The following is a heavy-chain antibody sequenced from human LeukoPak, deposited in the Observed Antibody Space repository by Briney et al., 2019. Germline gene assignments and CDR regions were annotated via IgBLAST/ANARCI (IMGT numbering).Heavy chain of an antibody. CDR2: MSYDGSNK. V-gene: IGHV3-30-3*01. Sequence: PGRSLRLSCAASRFTFSSFSMHWVRQAPGKGLEWVAVMSYDGSNKNYADSVKGRFIISRDNSKNTLYLQMNSLRTEDTAVYYCAKGRDYYMDVWGKGTTVTVSS. D-gene: IGHD3-10*01. J-gene: IGHJ6*03. CDR1: RFTFSSFS. CDR3: AKGRDYYMDV.